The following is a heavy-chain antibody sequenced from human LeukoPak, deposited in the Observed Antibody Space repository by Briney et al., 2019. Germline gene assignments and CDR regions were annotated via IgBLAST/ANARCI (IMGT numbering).Heavy chain of an antibody. CDR1: GFTFSDYY. CDR2: ISSSSSYI. J-gene: IGHJ3*02. V-gene: IGHV3-11*06. CDR3: ARDRCGGDCYLPDDAFDI. D-gene: IGHD2-21*01. Sequence: GGSLRLSCAASGFTFSDYYMSWIRQAPGKGLEWVSSISSSSSYIYYADSVKGRFTISRDNAKNSLYLQMNSLRAEDTAVYYCARDRCGGDCYLPDDAFDIWGQGTMVTVSS.